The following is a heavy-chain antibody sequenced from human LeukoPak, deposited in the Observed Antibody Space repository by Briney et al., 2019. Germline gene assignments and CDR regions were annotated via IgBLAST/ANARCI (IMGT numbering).Heavy chain of an antibody. J-gene: IGHJ4*02. V-gene: IGHV3-23*01. CDR3: AKDSTGVAATDY. Sequence: GGSLRLSCAVSGLTFSRYAMSWVRQAPGKGLEWVSAISESGSGTYYADSVRGRFTISRDNSKDTLSLQMNSLRAEDTAVYYCAKDSTGVAATDYWGQGTLVTVSS. CDR2: ISESGSGT. CDR1: GLTFSRYA. D-gene: IGHD6-19*01.